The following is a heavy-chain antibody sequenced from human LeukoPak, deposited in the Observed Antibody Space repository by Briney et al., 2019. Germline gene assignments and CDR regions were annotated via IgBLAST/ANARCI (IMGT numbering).Heavy chain of an antibody. CDR1: GYTFTGYY. Sequence: ASVKVSCKASGYTFTGYYMHWVRQAPGQGLEWMGWINPNSGGTNYAQKFQGRFTMTRDTSISTAYMELSRLRSDDTAVYYCARDGSYDSSGYGLDYWGQGTLVTVSS. V-gene: IGHV1-2*02. J-gene: IGHJ4*02. CDR3: ARDGSYDSSGYGLDY. CDR2: INPNSGGT. D-gene: IGHD3-22*01.